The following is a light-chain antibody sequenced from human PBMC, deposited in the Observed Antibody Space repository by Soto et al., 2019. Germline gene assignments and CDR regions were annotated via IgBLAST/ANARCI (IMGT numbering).Light chain of an antibody. CDR3: QQYNRSPWT. Sequence: EIEMTQSPSTLSVSVGDRVTITCRASQSVGSYLAWFQQKPGKAPKLLIYKASSLESGLPSRFSGSGSGTEFTLTISSLQADDFATYYWQQYNRSPWTFGQGTRVEIK. CDR1: QSVGSY. J-gene: IGKJ1*01. V-gene: IGKV1-5*03. CDR2: KAS.